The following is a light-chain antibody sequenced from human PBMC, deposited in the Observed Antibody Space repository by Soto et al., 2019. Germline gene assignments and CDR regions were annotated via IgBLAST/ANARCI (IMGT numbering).Light chain of an antibody. CDR2: GAS. J-gene: IGKJ1*01. V-gene: IGKV3-20*01. CDR3: QQSGNPHAT. CDR1: QTISSSY. Sequence: EIVLTQSPGTLSLSPGERATLSCRASQTISSSYLTWYQQKSGQAPSLLIHGASSRANGIPDRFSGSGSGTDFTLTVNRLEPEDFAVYYCQQSGNPHATFGQGTKVEIK.